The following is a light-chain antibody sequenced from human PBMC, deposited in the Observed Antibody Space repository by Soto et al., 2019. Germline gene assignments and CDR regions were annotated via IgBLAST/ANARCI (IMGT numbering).Light chain of an antibody. J-gene: IGKJ2*01. CDR2: KAS. CDR3: QQYVSYSPYT. Sequence: DIQMTQSPSTLSASVGDRVTITCLASQSISWWLAWYQQKPGKAPKLLIYKASTLETGVPSRFSGSGSGTEFTLTISSLQPHDFAIYYCQQYVSYSPYTFGQGTKVDIK. V-gene: IGKV1-5*03. CDR1: QSISWW.